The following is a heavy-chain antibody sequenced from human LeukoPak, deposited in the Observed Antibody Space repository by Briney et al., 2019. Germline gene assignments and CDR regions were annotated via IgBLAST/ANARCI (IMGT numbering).Heavy chain of an antibody. Sequence: ASVKVSCKASGYTFTSYYMHWVRQAPGQGLEWMGIIDPSGGSTSYAQKFRGRVTMTRDTSTSTVYMELSSLRSEDTAVYYCALMVRGVITGDLDYWGQGTLVTVSS. CDR3: ALMVRGVITGDLDY. V-gene: IGHV1-46*01. D-gene: IGHD3-10*01. J-gene: IGHJ4*02. CDR1: GYTFTSYY. CDR2: IDPSGGST.